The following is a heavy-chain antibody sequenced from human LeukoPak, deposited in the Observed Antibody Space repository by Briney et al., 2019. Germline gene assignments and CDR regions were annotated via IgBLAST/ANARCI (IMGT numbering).Heavy chain of an antibody. D-gene: IGHD1-26*01. J-gene: IGHJ4*02. CDR1: GFTFDDYA. V-gene: IGHV3-9*01. CDR2: ISWNSGSI. CDR3: VKDIHPLVGATFFDY. Sequence: GRSLRLSCAASGFTFDDYAMHWVRQAPGKGLEWVSGISWNSGSIGYADSVKGRFTISRDNAKNSLYLQMNSLRAEDTALYYCVKDIHPLVGATFFDYWGQGTLVTVSS.